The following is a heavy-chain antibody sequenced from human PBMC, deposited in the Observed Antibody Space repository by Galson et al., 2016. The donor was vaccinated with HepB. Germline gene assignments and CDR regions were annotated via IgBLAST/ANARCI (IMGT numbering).Heavy chain of an antibody. V-gene: IGHV4-4*02. D-gene: IGHD5-18*01. CDR1: GDSIGDPTW. J-gene: IGHJ4*02. CDR3: ARLWLWSRPEFFYFDY. CDR2: IYHSGST. Sequence: SETLSLTCTVSGDSIGDPTWWSWVRQPPGRGLEWIGEIYHSGSTNYNPSLKSRVTISVDKSKNQFSLKLSSVTAADTAVYYWARLWLWSRPEFFYFDYWGQGTLVTVSS.